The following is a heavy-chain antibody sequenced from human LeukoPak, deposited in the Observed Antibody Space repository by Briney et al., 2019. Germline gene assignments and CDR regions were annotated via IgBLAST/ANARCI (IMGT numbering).Heavy chain of an antibody. CDR1: GFIYSNYA. CDR2: ISSSSNYT. CDR3: ARVYSGSYFFDY. V-gene: IGHV3-11*05. D-gene: IGHD1-26*01. Sequence: GGSLRLSCSASGFIYSNYAMYWVRQAPGKGLEWLTYISSSSNYTNYADSVKGRFTISRDNAKKSLYLQMNSLRAEDTAVYYCARVYSGSYFFDYWGQGTLVTVSS. J-gene: IGHJ4*02.